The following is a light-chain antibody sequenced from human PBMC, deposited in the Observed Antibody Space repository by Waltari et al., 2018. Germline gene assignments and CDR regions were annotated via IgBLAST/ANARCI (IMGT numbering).Light chain of an antibody. CDR3: GSYADTSTWV. Sequence: QPVLTQPPSASGPPGQSVPISCTGRSSDVGGYNSVSWYQRHPGKAPKLMIYDVNKRPSGVPDRFSGSKSGNTASLTVSGLQVEDEGDYYCGSYADTSTWVFGGGTSLTVL. J-gene: IGLJ3*02. CDR1: SSDVGGYNS. CDR2: DVN. V-gene: IGLV2-8*01.